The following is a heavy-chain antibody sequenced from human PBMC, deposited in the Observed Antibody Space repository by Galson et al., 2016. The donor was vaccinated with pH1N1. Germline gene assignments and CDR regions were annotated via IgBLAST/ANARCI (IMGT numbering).Heavy chain of an antibody. V-gene: IGHV4-61*02. CDR1: GGSIGGGYY. CDR2: VFASGNT. CDR3: ARARPTWDLLAEAFDI. J-gene: IGHJ3*02. D-gene: IGHD1-26*01. Sequence: SLTCTVSGGSIGGGYYIWTWIRRPAGKGLEWIGRVFASGNTNYNPSLKGRVTISLDTSKSQFSLKLSSVTAADTAVYYCARARPTWDLLAEAFDIWGQGTVVTVSS.